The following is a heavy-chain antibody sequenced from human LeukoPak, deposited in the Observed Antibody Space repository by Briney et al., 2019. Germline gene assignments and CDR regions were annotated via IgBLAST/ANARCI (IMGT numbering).Heavy chain of an antibody. CDR2: ISAYNGNT. CDR3: AKEYSSSCFFAWFDP. Sequence: ASVKVSCKASGYTFTSYGISWVRQAPGQGLEWMGWISAYNGNTNYAQKLQGRVTMTTDTSTSTAYMELRSLRSDDTAGYYCAKEYSSSCFFAWFDPWGQGTLVTVSS. V-gene: IGHV1-18*01. CDR1: GYTFTSYG. D-gene: IGHD6-6*01. J-gene: IGHJ5*02.